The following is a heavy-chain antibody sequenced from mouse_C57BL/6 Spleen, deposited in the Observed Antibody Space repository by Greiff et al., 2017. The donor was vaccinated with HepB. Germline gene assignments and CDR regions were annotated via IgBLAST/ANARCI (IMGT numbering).Heavy chain of an antibody. CDR1: GYTFTDYY. CDR2: INPNNGGT. D-gene: IGHD1-1*01. V-gene: IGHV1-26*01. J-gene: IGHJ2*01. CDR3: ARAGGGSSRDY. Sequence: EVQLQQSGPELVKPGASVKISCKASGYTFTDYYMNWVKQSHGKSLEWIGDINPNNGGTSYNQKFKGKATLTVDKSSSTASMALRSLTSEDSAVYYCARAGGGSSRDYWGQGTTLTVAS.